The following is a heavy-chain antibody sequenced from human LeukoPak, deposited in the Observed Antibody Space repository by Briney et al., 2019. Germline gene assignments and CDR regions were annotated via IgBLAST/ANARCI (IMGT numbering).Heavy chain of an antibody. CDR1: GFTFSSYA. CDR3: AKDPDYDILTGYHRGFDP. CDR2: ISGSGGST. V-gene: IGHV3-23*01. J-gene: IGHJ5*02. D-gene: IGHD3-9*01. Sequence: AGGSLRLSCAASGFTFSSYAMSWVRQAPGKGLEWVSAISGSGGSTYYADSVKGRFTISRDNSKNTLYLQMNSLRAEDTAVYYCAKDPDYDILTGYHRGFDPWGQGTLVTVSS.